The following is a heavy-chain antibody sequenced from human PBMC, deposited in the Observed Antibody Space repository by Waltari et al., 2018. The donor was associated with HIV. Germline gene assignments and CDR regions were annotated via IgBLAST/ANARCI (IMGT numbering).Heavy chain of an antibody. D-gene: IGHD1-26*01. CDR3: VRGFRVAATNRGSVVMTAFRLDP. CDR1: GGSFSGYY. Sequence: QLQQSGAGLLKPPETLSLTCAVCGGSFSGYYWTWIRQAPVKGLEWIVEINDAGTTKYNPSLKTLLIISMARSSNQLSRGMASRTDAYTAVYCVRGFRVAATNRGSVVMTAFRLDPGGQGDLVIVSS. J-gene: IGHJ5*02. CDR2: INDAGTT. V-gene: IGHV4-34*01.